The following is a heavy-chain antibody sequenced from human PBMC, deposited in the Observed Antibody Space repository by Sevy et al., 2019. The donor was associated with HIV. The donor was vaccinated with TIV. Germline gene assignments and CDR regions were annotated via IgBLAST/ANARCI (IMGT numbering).Heavy chain of an antibody. J-gene: IGHJ4*02. CDR2: ISSSGSTI. Sequence: GGSLRLSCAASGFTFSDYYMSWIRQAPGKGLEWVSYISSSGSTIYYADSVKDRFTISRDNAKNSLYLQMNSLRAEDTAVYYSARDEGVGATSPYYFDYWGQGTLVTVSS. CDR1: GFTFSDYY. D-gene: IGHD1-26*01. V-gene: IGHV3-11*01. CDR3: ARDEGVGATSPYYFDY.